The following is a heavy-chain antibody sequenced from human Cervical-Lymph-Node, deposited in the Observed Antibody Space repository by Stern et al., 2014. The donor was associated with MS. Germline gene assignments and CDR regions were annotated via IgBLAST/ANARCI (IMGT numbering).Heavy chain of an antibody. J-gene: IGHJ4*02. D-gene: IGHD3-10*01. Sequence: EVQLVESGGGVVRPGGSLRVSCAASGFTFNEYSMSWVRQVPGKGLEWVSGIDRTGTKTNHAHSVKGRFTISRDNAKSSLYLQMNSLRFEDTALYHCARDGAVFGGANDYWGQGTLVTVSS. CDR1: GFTFNEYS. CDR2: IDRTGTKT. V-gene: IGHV3-20*01. CDR3: ARDGAVFGGANDY.